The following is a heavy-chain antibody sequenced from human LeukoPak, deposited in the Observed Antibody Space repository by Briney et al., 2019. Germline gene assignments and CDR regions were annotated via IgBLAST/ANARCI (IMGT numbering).Heavy chain of an antibody. Sequence: SETLSLTCAVYGGSFSGYYWSWIRQPPGKGLEWIGEINHSGSTNYNPSLKSRVTISVDTSKSQFSLKLSSVTAADTAVYYCARYYDFWSGYLDYWGQGTLVTVSS. CDR1: GGSFSGYY. CDR2: INHSGST. V-gene: IGHV4-34*01. J-gene: IGHJ4*02. CDR3: ARYYDFWSGYLDY. D-gene: IGHD3-3*01.